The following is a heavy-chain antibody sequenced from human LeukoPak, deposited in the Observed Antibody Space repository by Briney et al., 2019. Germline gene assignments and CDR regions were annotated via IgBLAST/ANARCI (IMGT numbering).Heavy chain of an antibody. CDR2: IYHSGST. CDR3: AMTDSSSWPARFDY. Sequence: SETLSLTCTVSGYSISSGYYWGWIRQPPGKGLEWIGSIYHSGSTYYNPSLKSRVTISVDTSKNQFSLKLSSVTAADTAVYYCAMTDSSSWPARFDYWGQGTLVTVSS. V-gene: IGHV4-38-2*02. J-gene: IGHJ4*02. CDR1: GYSISSGYY. D-gene: IGHD6-13*01.